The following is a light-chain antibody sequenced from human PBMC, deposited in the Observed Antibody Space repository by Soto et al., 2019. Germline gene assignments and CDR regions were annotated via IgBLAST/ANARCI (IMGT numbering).Light chain of an antibody. CDR3: QHYNSYSEA. Sequence: DIQMTQSPSSLSGSVGDRVTITCRASQTIIGWLAWYQQKPGKAPKLLIYKASTLKSGVPSRFSGSGSGTEFTLTISSLQPDDFATYYCQHYNSYSEAFGQGTKV. CDR1: QTIIGW. CDR2: KAS. V-gene: IGKV1-5*03. J-gene: IGKJ1*01.